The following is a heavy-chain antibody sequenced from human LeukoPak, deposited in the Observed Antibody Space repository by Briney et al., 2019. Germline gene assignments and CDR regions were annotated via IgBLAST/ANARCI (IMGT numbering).Heavy chain of an antibody. CDR3: ERGWPERERRFDY. Sequence: SETLSLTCTVSGGSISSYYWSWIRQPPGKGLEWIGYIYYSGSTNYNPSLKSRVTISVDTSKNQFSLKLSSVTAADTAVYYCERGWPERERRFDYWGQGTLVTVSS. V-gene: IGHV4-59*01. CDR2: IYYSGST. D-gene: IGHD1-26*01. CDR1: GGSISSYY. J-gene: IGHJ4*02.